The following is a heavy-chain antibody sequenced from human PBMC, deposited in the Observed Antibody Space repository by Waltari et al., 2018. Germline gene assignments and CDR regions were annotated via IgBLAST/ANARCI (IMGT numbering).Heavy chain of an antibody. D-gene: IGHD6-13*01. V-gene: IGHV4-39*07. CDR3: ASRSVAAAGTLDP. J-gene: IGHJ5*02. Sequence: QLQLQESGPGLVKPSETLSLTCTVSGGSISSSSYYWGWIRQPPGKGLEWIGGICYSGSTSYYPALTGRVTISVDTSKNQFSLKRSSVTAADTAVYYCASRSVAAAGTLDPWGQGTLVTVSS. CDR1: GGSISSSSYY. CDR2: ICYSGST.